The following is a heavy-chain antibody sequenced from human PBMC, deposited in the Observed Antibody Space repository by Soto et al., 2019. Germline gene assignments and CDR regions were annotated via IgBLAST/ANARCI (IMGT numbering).Heavy chain of an antibody. CDR3: AREDDGGDRDYYGLDV. Sequence: SETLSLTCAVSGGSISSEYFHWTWIRQSPGKGLEWIGYIHYTGSIMYNPSFKSRLTMAVDTTKNQFSLQLTSATAADTAVYFCAREDDGGDRDYYGLDVWGQGTTVTVSS. J-gene: IGHJ6*02. V-gene: IGHV4-30-4*08. CDR2: IHYTGSI. CDR1: GGSISSEYFH. D-gene: IGHD2-21*02.